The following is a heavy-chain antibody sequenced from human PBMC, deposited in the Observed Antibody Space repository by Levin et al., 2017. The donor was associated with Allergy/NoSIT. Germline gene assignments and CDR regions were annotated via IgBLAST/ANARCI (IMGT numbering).Heavy chain of an antibody. CDR1: GGSISGYY. V-gene: IGHV4-59*08. J-gene: IGHJ4*02. Sequence: NASETLSLTCTVSGGSISGYYWSWLRQPPGKGLEWIGYILYSGSTNYNPSLKSRVSISVDTSKNQFSLKLSSVTAADTAVYYCARQRVFRDFDYWGQGTLVTVSS. CDR2: ILYSGST. CDR3: ARQRVFRDFDY.